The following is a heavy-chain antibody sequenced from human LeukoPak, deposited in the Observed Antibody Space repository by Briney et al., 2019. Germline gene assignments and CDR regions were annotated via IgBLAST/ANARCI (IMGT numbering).Heavy chain of an antibody. V-gene: IGHV1-69*13. CDR2: IIPIFGTA. CDR1: GGTFSSYA. D-gene: IGHD4-17*01. CDR3: ARAIRSGGHYYYYYYMDV. J-gene: IGHJ6*03. Sequence: SVKVSCKASGGTFSSYAISWVRQAPGQGLEWMGGIIPIFGTANYAQKFQGRVMITADESTSTAYMELSSLRSEDTAVYYCARAIRSGGHYYYYYYMDVWGKGTTVTVSS.